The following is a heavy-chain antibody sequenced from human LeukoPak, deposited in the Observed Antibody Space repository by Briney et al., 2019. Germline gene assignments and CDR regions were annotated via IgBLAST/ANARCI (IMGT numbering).Heavy chain of an antibody. CDR3: ATEGGDFWSGYYKALDY. CDR1: GFTFSSYW. CDR2: IKQDGSEK. Sequence: PGGSLRLSCAASGFTFSSYWMSWVRQAPGKGLEWVANIKQDGSEKYYVDSVKGRFTISRDNAKNSLYLQMNSLRAEDTAVYYCATEGGDFWSGYYKALDYWGQGTLVTVSS. V-gene: IGHV3-7*01. D-gene: IGHD3-3*01. J-gene: IGHJ4*02.